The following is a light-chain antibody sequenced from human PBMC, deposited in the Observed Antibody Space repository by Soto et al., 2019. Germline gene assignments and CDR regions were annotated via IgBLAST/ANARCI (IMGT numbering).Light chain of an antibody. CDR1: NSNIGNNY. J-gene: IGLJ2*01. CDR3: GTWDSSLSAVV. Sequence: QSVLTQPPSVSAAPGQKVTISCSGSNSNIGNNYVSWYQQLPGTAPKLLIYENNKRPSGIPDRFSGSKSGTSATLGITGLQTGDEADYYCGTWDSSLSAVVFGGGTQLTVL. CDR2: ENN. V-gene: IGLV1-51*02.